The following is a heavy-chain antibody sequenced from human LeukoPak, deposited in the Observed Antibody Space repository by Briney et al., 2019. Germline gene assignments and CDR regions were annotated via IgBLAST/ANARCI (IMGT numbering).Heavy chain of an antibody. CDR3: ARGRYYYDSSGYRTDAFDI. CDR1: GFTFSSYG. CDR2: IWYDGSNK. J-gene: IGHJ3*02. Sequence: GGSLRLSCAAPGFTFSSYGMHWVRQAPGKGLEWVAVIWYDGSNKYYADSVKGRFTISRDNSKNTLYLQMNSLKAEDTAVYYCARGRYYYDSSGYRTDAFDIWGQGTMVTVSS. V-gene: IGHV3-33*01. D-gene: IGHD3-22*01.